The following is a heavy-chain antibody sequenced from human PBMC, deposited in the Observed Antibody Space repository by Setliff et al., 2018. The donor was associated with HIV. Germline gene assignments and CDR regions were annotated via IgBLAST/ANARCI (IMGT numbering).Heavy chain of an antibody. J-gene: IGHJ4*02. D-gene: IGHD4-17*01. CDR2: IAPAGDK. CDR1: GFTFNNYD. Sequence: PGGSLRLSCAASGFTFNNYDMYWVRQDPGKGLEWLSGIAPAGDKFSLGSVKGRFTTSRENVKKSLYLQMNSLRAEDTAVYYCAKVLGAYGDSFFDYWGQGTLVTVSS. CDR3: AKVLGAYGDSFFDY. V-gene: IGHV3-13*01.